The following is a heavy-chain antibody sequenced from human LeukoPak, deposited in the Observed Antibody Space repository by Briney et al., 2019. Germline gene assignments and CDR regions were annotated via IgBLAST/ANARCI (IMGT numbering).Heavy chain of an antibody. CDR2: ISYDGSNK. V-gene: IGHV3-30-3*02. CDR1: GFTFSSYA. CDR3: AKTRSGYSYGLTDAFDI. J-gene: IGHJ3*02. D-gene: IGHD5-18*01. Sequence: GRSLRLSCAASGFTFSSYAMHWVRQAPGKGLEWVAVISYDGSNKYYADSVKGRFTISRDNSKNTLYLQMNSPRAEDTAVYYCAKTRSGYSYGLTDAFDIWGQGTMVTVSS.